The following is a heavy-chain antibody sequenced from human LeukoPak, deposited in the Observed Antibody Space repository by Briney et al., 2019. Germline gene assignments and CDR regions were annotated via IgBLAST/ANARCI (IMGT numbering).Heavy chain of an antibody. Sequence: ASVKVSCKASGYTFAIYDINWVRQATGQGLEWMGWMNPDSGNTGYAQKFQGRVTISRNNSISTAYMELSSLRSEDTAVYYCARRLGVRWDLQAFDIWGQGTMVTVSP. CDR1: GYTFAIYD. CDR3: ARRLGVRWDLQAFDI. V-gene: IGHV1-8*03. D-gene: IGHD4-23*01. J-gene: IGHJ3*02. CDR2: MNPDSGNT.